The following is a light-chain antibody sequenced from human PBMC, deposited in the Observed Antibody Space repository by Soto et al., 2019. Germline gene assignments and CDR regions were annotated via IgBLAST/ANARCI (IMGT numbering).Light chain of an antibody. CDR3: QQDNKWPMT. J-gene: IGKJ1*01. V-gene: IGKV3-15*01. CDR1: QSISSN. CDR2: AVS. Sequence: EIMMTQSPGTLSASPGDRAPLACRASQSISSNLAWYQQKPGQAHRLLIYAVSTRATGIPARFSGSGSGTEFTLTISSLQSEDFAVYYCQQDNKWPMTFGQGTKVEIK.